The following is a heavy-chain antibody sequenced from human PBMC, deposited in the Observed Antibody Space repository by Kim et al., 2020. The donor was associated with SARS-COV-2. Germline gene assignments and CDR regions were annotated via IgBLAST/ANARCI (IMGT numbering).Heavy chain of an antibody. CDR1: GITLSDYY. Sequence: GGSLRLSCAASGITLSDYYISWIRQAPGKGLEWLSYISSTNSYTMYADSVKGRFTISRDNTKNSLYLQMNRLKAEDTAVYYCARSMVRGSLTFYGMDVWGPGTTVTVSS. J-gene: IGHJ6*02. CDR3: ARSMVRGSLTFYGMDV. D-gene: IGHD3-10*01. CDR2: ISSTNSYT. V-gene: IGHV3-11*06.